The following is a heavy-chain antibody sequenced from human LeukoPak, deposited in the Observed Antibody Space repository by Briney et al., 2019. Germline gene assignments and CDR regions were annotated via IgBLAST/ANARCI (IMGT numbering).Heavy chain of an antibody. Sequence: GGSLRLSCAASGFTFSRYWMSWVRQTPGKGLEWVSVIYSGGNIYYIDSVKGRFTISRDTSKNTLYLQMNSLRAEDTAVYYCASRHCSGGGCYFAGADPFDYWGQGTLVTVSS. V-gene: IGHV3-53*01. D-gene: IGHD2-15*01. CDR3: ASRHCSGGGCYFAGADPFDY. CDR2: IYSGGNI. J-gene: IGHJ4*02. CDR1: GFTFSRYW.